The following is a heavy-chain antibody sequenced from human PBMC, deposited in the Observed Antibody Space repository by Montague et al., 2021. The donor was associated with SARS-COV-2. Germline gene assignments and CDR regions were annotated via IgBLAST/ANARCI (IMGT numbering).Heavy chain of an antibody. Sequence: SLRLSCAASGFSFNGCAMSWVRQAPGRGLDWVSVIYSENNYTYYRDYVKGRFTASRDDSRNTLYLQMSSLRAEDTAVYYCAKVGYCSGGSCLWYFDYWGQGTLVTVSS. J-gene: IGHJ4*02. CDR2: IYSENNYT. D-gene: IGHD2-15*01. CDR3: AKVGYCSGGSCLWYFDY. CDR1: GFSFNGCA. V-gene: IGHV3-23*03.